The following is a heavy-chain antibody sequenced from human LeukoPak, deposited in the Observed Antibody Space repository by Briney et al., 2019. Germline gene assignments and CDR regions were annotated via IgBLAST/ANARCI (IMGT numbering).Heavy chain of an antibody. D-gene: IGHD3-22*01. J-gene: IGHJ4*02. Sequence: GGSLRLSCAASGFTFSSYEMNWVRQAPGKGLEWVSYISSSGSTIYYADSVKGRFTISRDNAKNSLYLQMNSLRAEDTAVYYCARSGGSNGYYGFDYWGQGTLVTVSS. CDR2: ISSSGSTI. V-gene: IGHV3-48*03. CDR3: ARSGGSNGYYGFDY. CDR1: GFTFSSYE.